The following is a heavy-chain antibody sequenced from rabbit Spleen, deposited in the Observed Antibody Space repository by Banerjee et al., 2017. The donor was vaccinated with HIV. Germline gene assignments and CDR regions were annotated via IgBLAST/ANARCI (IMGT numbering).Heavy chain of an antibody. D-gene: IGHD1-1*01. CDR3: ARVGSGYYFSLNL. CDR1: GFSFSSNW. J-gene: IGHJ4*01. V-gene: IGHV1S45*01. CDR2: IDTNDGDT. Sequence: EESGGGLVKPGGTLTLTCTVSGFSFSSNWICWVRQAPGKGLEWIACIDTNDGDTDYANWPKGRFTISKTSSTTVTLQMTSLTAADTATYFCARVGSGYYFSLNLWGQGTLVTVS.